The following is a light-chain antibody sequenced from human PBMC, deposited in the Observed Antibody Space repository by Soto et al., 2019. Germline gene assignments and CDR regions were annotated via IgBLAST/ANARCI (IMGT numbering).Light chain of an antibody. CDR3: QQYNNWPPHT. V-gene: IGKV3-15*01. Sequence: EIVMTQSPATLSVSPGERATLSCSASQSVSSNLAWYQQKPGQAPRLLIYGASTRAPGIPARFSGSGSGTEFTLTSSRLQSEDFAVYYCQQYNNWPPHTFGQGTELEI. CDR2: GAS. CDR1: QSVSSN. J-gene: IGKJ2*01.